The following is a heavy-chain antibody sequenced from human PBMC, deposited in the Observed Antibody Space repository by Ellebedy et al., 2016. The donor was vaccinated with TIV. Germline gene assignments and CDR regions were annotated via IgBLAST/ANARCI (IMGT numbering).Heavy chain of an antibody. CDR2: ISGSGGTT. Sequence: GESLKISCAASGFTFSSYAMTWVRQAPGKGLEWVSAISGSGGTTYYADSVKGRFTISRDNSKNTLYLQMNSLRAEDTAIYYCAKPFLMVYAPFDYWGQGTLVTVSS. J-gene: IGHJ4*02. V-gene: IGHV3-23*01. D-gene: IGHD2-8*01. CDR3: AKPFLMVYAPFDY. CDR1: GFTFSSYA.